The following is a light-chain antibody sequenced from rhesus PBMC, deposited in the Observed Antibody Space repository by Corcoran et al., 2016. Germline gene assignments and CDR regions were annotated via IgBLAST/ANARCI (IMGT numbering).Light chain of an antibody. V-gene: IGKV1-22*01. CDR3: QQYSSSVRT. J-gene: IGKJ1*01. CDR2: KAS. Sequence: DIQMTQSPSSLSASVGDTVTITCRASQSISSWLAWYQQKPGKAPKLLIYKASPLQSGVPSRFSGSGSGTDCTLTISSLQSEDFATYYCQQYSSSVRTFGQGTKVEIK. CDR1: QSISSW.